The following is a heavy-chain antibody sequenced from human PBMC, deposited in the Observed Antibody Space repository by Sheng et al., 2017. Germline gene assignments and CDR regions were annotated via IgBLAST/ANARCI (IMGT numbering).Heavy chain of an antibody. CDR1: GGSFSGYY. J-gene: IGHJ6*02. CDR2: INHSGST. Sequence: QVQLQQWGAGLLKPSETLSLTCAVYGGSFSGYYWSWIRQPPGKGLEWIGEINHSGSTNYNPSLKSRVTISVDTSKNQFSLKLSSVTAADTAVYYCATVGDYYYYYGMDVWAKGPRSPSP. V-gene: IGHV4-34*01. CDR3: ATVGDYYYYYGMDV. D-gene: IGHD4-17*01.